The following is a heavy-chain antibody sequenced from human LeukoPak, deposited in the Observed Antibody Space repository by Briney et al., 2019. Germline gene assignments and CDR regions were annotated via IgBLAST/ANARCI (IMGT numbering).Heavy chain of an antibody. J-gene: IGHJ6*03. CDR3: ATGGHYDDYYYYYMDV. CDR1: GGTFSSYA. Sequence: ASVKVSCKASGGTFSSYAISWVRQAPGQGLEWMGGIIPIFGTANYAQKFQGRVTITADESTSTAYMELSSLRSEDTAVYYCATGGHYDDYYYYYMDVWGKGTTVTVSS. D-gene: IGHD2-8*02. V-gene: IGHV1-69*13. CDR2: IIPIFGTA.